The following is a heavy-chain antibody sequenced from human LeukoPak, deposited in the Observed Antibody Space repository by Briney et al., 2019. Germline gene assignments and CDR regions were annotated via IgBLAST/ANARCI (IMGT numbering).Heavy chain of an antibody. D-gene: IGHD1-26*01. CDR3: ARDSGIVGATSGLDY. Sequence: PSQTLSLTCTVSGGSINNGGYYWSWIRQHPGKGLEWIGYIYYSGNSYYNPSLRSRVTISVDTSKNHFSLKLSSVTAADTAVYYCARDSGIVGATSGLDYWGQGTLVTVSS. J-gene: IGHJ4*02. CDR1: GGSINNGGYY. CDR2: IYYSGNS. V-gene: IGHV4-31*03.